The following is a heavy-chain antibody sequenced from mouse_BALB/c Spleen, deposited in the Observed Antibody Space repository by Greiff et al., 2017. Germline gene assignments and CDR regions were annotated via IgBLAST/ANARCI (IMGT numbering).Heavy chain of an antibody. Sequence: DVKLQESGAELVKPGASVKLSCTASGFNIKDTYMHWVKQRPEQGLEWIGRIDPANGNTKYDPKFQGKATITADTSSNTAYLQLSSLTSEDTAVYYCAPIYYYGSRSRFAYWGQGTLVTVSA. CDR1: GFNIKDTY. CDR2: IDPANGNT. D-gene: IGHD1-1*01. J-gene: IGHJ3*01. V-gene: IGHV14-3*02. CDR3: APIYYYGSRSRFAY.